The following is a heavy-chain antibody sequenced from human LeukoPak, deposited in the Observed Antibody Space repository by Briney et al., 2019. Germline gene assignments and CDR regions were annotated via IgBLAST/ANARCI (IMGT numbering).Heavy chain of an antibody. CDR1: GFTFSNFP. J-gene: IGHJ6*02. CDR2: ISGSGGDT. D-gene: IGHD3-16*01. V-gene: IGHV3-23*01. CDR3: ATSWGPDTSAFRWGRDGMDV. Sequence: GGSLRLSCAASGFTFSNFPMTWVRQAPGKGLEAFSSISGSGGDTYYKDSVKGRFTISRDNSKNTQYLQMNSLRAEDTAVYYCATSWGPDTSAFRWGRDGMDVWGQGTTVIVS.